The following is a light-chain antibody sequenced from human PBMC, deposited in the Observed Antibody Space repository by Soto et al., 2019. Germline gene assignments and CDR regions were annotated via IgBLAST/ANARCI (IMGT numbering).Light chain of an antibody. CDR2: DAS. J-gene: IGKJ1*01. V-gene: IGKV3-20*01. Sequence: DIVLTQSPVTLSLSPGDRATLSCRASETVSSYLLWYQQKPGQDPRLLIYDASNRATGIPARFSGSGSGTDFTLTISRLEPEDFALYYCQQYHTSPLTFGQGTKVDI. CDR3: QQYHTSPLT. CDR1: ETVSSYL.